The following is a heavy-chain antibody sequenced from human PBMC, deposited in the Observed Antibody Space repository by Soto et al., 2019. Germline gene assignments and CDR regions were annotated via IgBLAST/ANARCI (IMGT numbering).Heavy chain of an antibody. CDR2: IYYSGST. D-gene: IGHD7-27*01. CDR1: GGSISSGGYY. V-gene: IGHV4-31*03. Sequence: QVQLQESGPGLVKPSQTLSLTCTVSGGSISSGGYYWSWIRQHPGKGLEWIGYIYYSGSTYYNPSLKSRVTISVDTSKNQFSLKLSSVTAADTAVYYCARDTDQLGVEYGMDVWGQGTTVTVSS. J-gene: IGHJ6*02. CDR3: ARDTDQLGVEYGMDV.